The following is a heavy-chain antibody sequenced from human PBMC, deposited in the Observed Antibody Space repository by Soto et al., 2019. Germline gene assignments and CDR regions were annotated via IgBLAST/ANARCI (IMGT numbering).Heavy chain of an antibody. Sequence: ASVKVSCKASGYTFTRYYMHWVRQAPGQGLEWMGIIHPNGSRTVYAQNFQGRVNMTRDTTTSTVYMELSSLRSEDTAVYYCARVDYGDYVDAFDIWGQGTMVTVSS. CDR2: IHPNGSRT. CDR3: ARVDYGDYVDAFDI. D-gene: IGHD4-17*01. CDR1: GYTFTRYY. V-gene: IGHV1-46*03. J-gene: IGHJ3*02.